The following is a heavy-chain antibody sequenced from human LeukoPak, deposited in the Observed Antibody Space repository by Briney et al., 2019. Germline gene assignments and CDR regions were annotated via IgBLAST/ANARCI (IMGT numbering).Heavy chain of an antibody. CDR1: GYSFTSYW. CDR3: ARHGLQYPYYYYMDV. Sequence: GESLKISCKGSGYSFTSYWIGWVRQMPGKGLEWMGIIYPGDSDTRYSPSFQGQVTISADKSISTAYLQWSSLKASDTAMYYCARHGLQYPYYYYMDVWGKGTTVTVSS. V-gene: IGHV5-51*01. D-gene: IGHD4-11*01. CDR2: IYPGDSDT. J-gene: IGHJ6*03.